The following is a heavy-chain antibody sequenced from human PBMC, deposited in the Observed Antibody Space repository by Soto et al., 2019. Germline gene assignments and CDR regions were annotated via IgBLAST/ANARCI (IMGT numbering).Heavy chain of an antibody. J-gene: IGHJ4*02. CDR2: VYYTGST. CDR1: GGSISTYY. D-gene: IGHD6-19*01. V-gene: IGHV4-59*01. Sequence: QVQLQESGPGLVKPSETLSLTCTVSGGSISTYYWSWIRQPPGKGLEWIGYVYYTGSTNYNPSLKSXXTXSXXTSKNQFSLKLSSVTAADTAVYYCARAVDLKYLDYWGQGTLVTVSS. CDR3: ARAVDLKYLDY.